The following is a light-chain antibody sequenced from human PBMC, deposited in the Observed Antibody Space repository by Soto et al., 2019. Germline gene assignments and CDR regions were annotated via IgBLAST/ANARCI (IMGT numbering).Light chain of an antibody. CDR3: QKYANAPLT. Sequence: MVLTQSPGTLSVSPGERATLSCRASQSVGRNYLAWYQQKPGQAPRLLIYGASSRATGIPDRFSGSGSGTDFTLTISRLEPEDFAVYYCQKYANAPLTFGGGTKVETK. CDR2: GAS. CDR1: QSVGRNY. V-gene: IGKV3-20*01. J-gene: IGKJ4*01.